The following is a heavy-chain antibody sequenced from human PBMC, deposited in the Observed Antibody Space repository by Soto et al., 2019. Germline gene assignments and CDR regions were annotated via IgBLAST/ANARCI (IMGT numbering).Heavy chain of an antibody. Sequence: SETLSLTCTVSGVTVSSDAYYWSWIRQRPGKGLEWIGNIYHTGSTFYTPSLKSRVVISLDASTSQFSLRLSSVTAADTAVYFCARYRFIGRRWSNFDYWGQGTRVTVSS. CDR3: ARYRFIGRRWSNFDY. J-gene: IGHJ4*02. V-gene: IGHV4-31*03. D-gene: IGHD3-16*02. CDR2: IYHTGST. CDR1: GVTVSSDAYY.